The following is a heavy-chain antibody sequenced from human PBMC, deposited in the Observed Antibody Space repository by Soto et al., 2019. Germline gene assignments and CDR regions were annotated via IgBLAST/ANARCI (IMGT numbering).Heavy chain of an antibody. J-gene: IGHJ4*02. CDR3: ARDLGYSDFDAHY. CDR1: GYTFTNSG. CDR2: ISVNNGDT. V-gene: IGHV1-18*01. D-gene: IGHD4-17*01. Sequence: QVQLVQSGAEVKKPGASVKVSCKASGYTFTNSGFSWVRQAPGQGLAWVGWISVNNGDTHYAQKLQGTVTMTTDTATSTAFMDLRSLRSDDTAVYYCARDLGYSDFDAHYWGQGTLITVS.